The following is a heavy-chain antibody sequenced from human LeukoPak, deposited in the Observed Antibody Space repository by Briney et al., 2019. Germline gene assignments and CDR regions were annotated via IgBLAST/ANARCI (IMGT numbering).Heavy chain of an antibody. CDR3: ATTSSLPDYFHY. J-gene: IGHJ4*02. D-gene: IGHD2-2*01. Sequence: GGSLRLSCEASAFTFSKYSMTWLRQGPGRRLEWVATIKEDGSAQDYVYPVKGRFTISRDNAKKFVSLQMNSLRAEDTVVYYCATTSSLPDYFHYWGQGILVTVSS. CDR1: AFTFSKYS. CDR2: IKEDGSAQ. V-gene: IGHV3-7*01.